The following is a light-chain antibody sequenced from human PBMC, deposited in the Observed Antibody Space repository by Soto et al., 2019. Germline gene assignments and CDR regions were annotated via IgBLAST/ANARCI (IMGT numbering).Light chain of an antibody. J-gene: IGKJ1*01. Sequence: DIQMTQSPSSLSASVGDRVTITCRASQSISSYLNWYQQKPGKATKLLIYAASSLQSGVPSRFSGSGSGTDFTLTISSLQPEDFATYFCQQSYSLRGTFGQGTKVEIK. CDR2: AAS. CDR1: QSISSY. CDR3: QQSYSLRGT. V-gene: IGKV1-39*01.